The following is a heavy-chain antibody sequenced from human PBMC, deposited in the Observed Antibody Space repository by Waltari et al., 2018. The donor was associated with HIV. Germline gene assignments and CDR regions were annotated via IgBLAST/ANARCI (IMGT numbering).Heavy chain of an antibody. Sequence: VQLLVSAGGLIEPGGTSRASSDARGLNVRSNYMSWVRQAPGKGLEWVSVIYSGGSRYYADSVKGRFTISRDNSKNTLSLHMNSLGPEDTAVYYCARDPRSSGYYGMDVWGQGTTVTVSS. V-gene: IGHV3-53*01. CDR2: IYSGGSR. D-gene: IGHD1-26*01. CDR1: GLNVRSNY. J-gene: IGHJ6*02. CDR3: ARDPRSSGYYGMDV.